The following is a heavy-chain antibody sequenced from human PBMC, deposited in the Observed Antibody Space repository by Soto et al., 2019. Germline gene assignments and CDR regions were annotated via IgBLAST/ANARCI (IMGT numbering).Heavy chain of an antibody. CDR3: ARGLPIFGVAYYTHFYYGMDV. J-gene: IGHJ6*02. V-gene: IGHV1-69*06. CDR2: IIPIFGTA. D-gene: IGHD3-3*01. Sequence: GASVKVYCKASGGTFSSYAISWVRQAPGQGLEWMGGIIPIFGTANYAQKFQGRVTITADKSTSTAYMELTRLRSDGTAVYYCARGLPIFGVAYYTHFYYGMDVWGQGTTVTVSS. CDR1: GGTFSSYA.